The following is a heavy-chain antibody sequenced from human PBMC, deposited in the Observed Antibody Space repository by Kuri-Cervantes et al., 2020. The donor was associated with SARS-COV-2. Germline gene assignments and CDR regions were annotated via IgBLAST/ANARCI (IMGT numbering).Heavy chain of an antibody. Sequence: GGSLRLSCAASGFTVSNNYMSWVRQAPGKGLEWVSVIYSGGSTYYADSVKGRFTISRDNSKNTLYLQMNSLRAEDTGVYYCARYCTSISCESAIDFWGQGTLVTVSP. CDR2: IYSGGST. D-gene: IGHD2-2*01. V-gene: IGHV3-53*01. J-gene: IGHJ4*02. CDR3: ARYCTSISCESAIDF. CDR1: GFTVSNNY.